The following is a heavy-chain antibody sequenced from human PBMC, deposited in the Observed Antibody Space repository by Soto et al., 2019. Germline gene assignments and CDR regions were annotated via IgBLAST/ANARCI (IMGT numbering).Heavy chain of an antibody. V-gene: IGHV1-69*13. CDR2: IIPIFGTA. Sequence: ASVKVACKASGGTFSSYAISWVRQAPGQGLEWMGGIIPIFGTANYAQKFQGRVTITADESTSTAYMELSSLRSEDTAVYYCARERPYCSSTSCYYYYGTDVWGQGTTVTVSS. CDR1: GGTFSSYA. D-gene: IGHD2-2*01. J-gene: IGHJ6*02. CDR3: ARERPYCSSTSCYYYYGTDV.